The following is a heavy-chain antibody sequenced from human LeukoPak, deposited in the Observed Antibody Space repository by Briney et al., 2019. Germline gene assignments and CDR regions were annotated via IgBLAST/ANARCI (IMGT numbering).Heavy chain of an antibody. CDR2: IWYDGSNK. V-gene: IGHV3-33*01. CDR3: ARDVVPSGSGYFDY. J-gene: IGHJ4*02. D-gene: IGHD3-10*01. Sequence: GGSLRLSCAASGFTFSSYGMHCVRQAPGKGLEWVAVIWYDGSNKYYADSVKGRFTISRDNSKNTLYLQMNSLRAEDTAVYYCARDVVPSGSGYFDYWGQGTLVTVSS. CDR1: GFTFSSYG.